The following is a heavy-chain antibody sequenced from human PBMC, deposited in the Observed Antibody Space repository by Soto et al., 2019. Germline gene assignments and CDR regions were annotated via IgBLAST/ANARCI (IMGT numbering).Heavy chain of an antibody. CDR2: IYYSGST. CDR1: GGSISSYY. Sequence: PSETLSLTCTVSGGSISSYYWSWIRQPPEKGLEWIGYIYYSGSTNYNPSLKSRVTISVDTSKNQFSLKLSSVTAADTAVYYCARGPLVVVPAAINVRYYYYGMDVWGQGTTVTVSS. D-gene: IGHD2-2*01. CDR3: ARGPLVVVPAAINVRYYYYGMDV. J-gene: IGHJ6*02. V-gene: IGHV4-59*01.